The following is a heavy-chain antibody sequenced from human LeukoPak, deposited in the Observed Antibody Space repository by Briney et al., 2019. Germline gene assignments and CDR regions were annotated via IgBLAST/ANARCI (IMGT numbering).Heavy chain of an antibody. J-gene: IGHJ3*02. D-gene: IGHD2-2*01. CDR2: ISYDGSNK. V-gene: IGHV3-30*18. CDR1: GFTFSSYG. CDR3: AKEVCSSTSCEWDAFDI. Sequence: PGGSLRLSCAASGFTFSSYGMHWVRQAPGKGLEWVAVISYDGSNKYYADSVKGRFTISRDNSKNTLYLQMNSLRAEDTAVYYCAKEVCSSTSCEWDAFDIWGQGTMVTVSS.